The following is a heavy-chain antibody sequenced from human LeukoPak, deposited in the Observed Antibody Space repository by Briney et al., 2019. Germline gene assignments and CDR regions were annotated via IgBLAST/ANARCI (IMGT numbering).Heavy chain of an antibody. CDR1: GFTFSRYY. J-gene: IGHJ4*02. CDR3: TRVFVGDEYSSSGY. D-gene: IGHD6-13*01. V-gene: IGHV3-74*01. CDR2: INSDGRST. Sequence: PGGSLRLSCAASGFTFSRYYMHRVRQAPGKGLVWVSRINSDGRSTTYADSVRGRFTVSRDNAKNTLYLQMNSLKVEDTAMYYCTRVFVGDEYSSSGYWGQGTLVTVSS.